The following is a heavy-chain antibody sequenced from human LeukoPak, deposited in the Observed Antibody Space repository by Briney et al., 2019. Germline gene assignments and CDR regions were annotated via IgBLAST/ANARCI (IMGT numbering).Heavy chain of an antibody. Sequence: PGGSLRLSCSASGFTFTGYAMHWVRQAPGKGLECVSAISSNGGTTYYADSVKGRFTISRDNSKNTLDLQMSSLRVEDTAVYYCVKDKGYCSGGSCFPALFDYWGQGTLVTVSS. CDR1: GFTFTGYA. CDR3: VKDKGYCSGGSCFPALFDY. D-gene: IGHD2-15*01. CDR2: ISSNGGTT. J-gene: IGHJ4*02. V-gene: IGHV3-64D*06.